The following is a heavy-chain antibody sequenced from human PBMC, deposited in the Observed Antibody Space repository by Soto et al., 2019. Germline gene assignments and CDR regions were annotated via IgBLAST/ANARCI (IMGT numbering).Heavy chain of an antibody. CDR3: ARGDRGGFDL. CDR2: VSASGLNT. Sequence: GGSLRLSCAASGFTFSTYAMAWVRQAPGKGLEWVSGVSASGLNTDYADPVKGRFTISRDNARNTVSPQMSSLRAEDTAIYYCARGDRGGFDLWGHGTVVTVSS. D-gene: IGHD3-10*01. J-gene: IGHJ3*01. CDR1: GFTFSTYA. V-gene: IGHV3-23*01.